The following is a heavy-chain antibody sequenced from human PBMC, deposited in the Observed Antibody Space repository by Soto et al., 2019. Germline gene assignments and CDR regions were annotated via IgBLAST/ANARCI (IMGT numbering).Heavy chain of an antibody. Sequence: EVQLVESGGGLVKPGGSLRLSCAASGSTFSSYGMHWVRQAPGKGLEWVSSISSDGYIYYADSVRGRFTISRDNAKNSLYLQMNSLRAEDTAVYYCARGTTGYNYGSTGMDVWGQGTTVTVSS. D-gene: IGHD5-18*01. V-gene: IGHV3-21*01. CDR3: ARGTTGYNYGSTGMDV. CDR1: GSTFSSYG. J-gene: IGHJ6*02. CDR2: ISSDGYI.